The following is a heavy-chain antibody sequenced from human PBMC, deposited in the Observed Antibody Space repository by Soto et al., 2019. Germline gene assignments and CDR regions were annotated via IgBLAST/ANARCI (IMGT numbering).Heavy chain of an antibody. CDR3: AKSLAYCGGDCYADGMDV. V-gene: IGHV3-23*01. Sequence: GGSLRLSCAASGFTFSSFAMSWVRQAPGKGLEWVSAISGSGGSTYYADSVKGRFTISRDNSKNTLYLQMNSLRAEDTAVYYCAKSLAYCGGDCYADGMDVWGQGTTVTVSS. CDR2: ISGSGGST. D-gene: IGHD2-21*02. J-gene: IGHJ6*02. CDR1: GFTFSSFA.